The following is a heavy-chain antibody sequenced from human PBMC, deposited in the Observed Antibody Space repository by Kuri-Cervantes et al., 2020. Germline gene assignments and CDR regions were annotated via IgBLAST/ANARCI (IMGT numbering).Heavy chain of an antibody. CDR3: ARESGNYYMDV. D-gene: IGHD3-10*01. CDR2: YSYGGTT. V-gene: IGHV4-39*02. J-gene: IGHJ6*03. Sequence: ESLKISCAASGFTFSSCSMNWVRQAPGKGLEWIGSYSYGGTTYYSPSLKSRVTISVDTSKDQFSLKLSSVTAADTAVYYCARESGNYYMDVWGKGTTVTVSS. CDR1: GFTFSSCSMN.